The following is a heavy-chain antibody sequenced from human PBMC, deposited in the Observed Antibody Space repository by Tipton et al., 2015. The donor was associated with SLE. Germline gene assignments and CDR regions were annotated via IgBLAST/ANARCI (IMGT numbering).Heavy chain of an antibody. CDR3: AREVDYTAGEGMDV. Sequence: TLSLTCTVSGGSISSHYWSWIRQPPGKGLEWIGYVYYSGSTNYNPSLKSRVTMSVDTSRYQFSLTLRSVTTADTAVYYCAREVDYTAGEGMDVWGQGTTVTVS. D-gene: IGHD4-11*01. J-gene: IGHJ6*02. V-gene: IGHV4-59*11. CDR1: GGSISSHY. CDR2: VYYSGST.